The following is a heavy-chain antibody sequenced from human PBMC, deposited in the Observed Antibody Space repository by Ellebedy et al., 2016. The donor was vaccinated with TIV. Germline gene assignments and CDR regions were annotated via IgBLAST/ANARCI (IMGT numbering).Heavy chain of an antibody. Sequence: SETLSLTCTVSGGSISSSSYYWGWIRQPPGKGLEWIGSIYYSGSTYYNPSLKSRVTISVDTSKNQFSLKLSSVTAADTAVYYCARGDKSSGYYYCDYWGQGTLVTVSS. D-gene: IGHD3-22*01. CDR1: GGSISSSSYY. J-gene: IGHJ4*02. CDR2: IYYSGST. CDR3: ARGDKSSGYYYCDY. V-gene: IGHV4-39*01.